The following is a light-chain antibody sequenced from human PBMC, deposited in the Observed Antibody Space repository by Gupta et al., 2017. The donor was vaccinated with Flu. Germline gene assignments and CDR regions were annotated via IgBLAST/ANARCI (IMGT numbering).Light chain of an antibody. CDR2: WAS. J-gene: IGKJ1*01. CDR3: QQYHSIPRT. V-gene: IGKV4-1*01. Sequence: SLGERATISCRSSQSVLYSPNKRNYLAWYQQKAGQPPKLLVYWASTRESGVPDRFSGSGSGTDFSLTISSLQAEDVAVYYCQQYHSIPRTFGQGTRVEIK. CDR1: QSVLYSPNKRNY.